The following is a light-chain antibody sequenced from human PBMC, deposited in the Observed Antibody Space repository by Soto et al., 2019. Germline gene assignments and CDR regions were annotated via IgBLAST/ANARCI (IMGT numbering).Light chain of an antibody. V-gene: IGLV6-57*03. CDR1: SGSIASNY. CDR2: EDN. J-gene: IGLJ3*02. Sequence: NFMLTQPHSVSESPGKTVTISCTRSSGSIASNYVQWYQQRPGSAPTTVIYEDNQRPSGVPDRFSGSIDTSSNSASLTISGLKTEDDADYYCQSYDSFNWVFGGGTKVTVL. CDR3: QSYDSFNWV.